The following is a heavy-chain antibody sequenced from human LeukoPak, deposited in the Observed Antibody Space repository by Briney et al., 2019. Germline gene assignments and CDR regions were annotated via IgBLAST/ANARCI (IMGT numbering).Heavy chain of an antibody. D-gene: IGHD3-10*01. J-gene: IGHJ4*02. CDR2: IKRDGSEK. V-gene: IGHV3-7*01. CDR1: GFTYTTYW. Sequence: GGSLRLSCEASGFTYTTYWMSWVRQAPGKGLQWVANIKRDGSEKYYVDSVKGRFTISRDNAKNSLYLQMSSLRADDTAVYYCARLSEMLRGPEVIYYFDYWGKGNLVTVSS. CDR3: ARLSEMLRGPEVIYYFDY.